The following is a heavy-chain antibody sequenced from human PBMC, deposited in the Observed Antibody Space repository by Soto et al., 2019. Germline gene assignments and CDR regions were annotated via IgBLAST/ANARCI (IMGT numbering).Heavy chain of an antibody. CDR3: ARRYCISTSCHYYGMDV. CDR2: IIPMFGTA. J-gene: IGHJ6*02. V-gene: IGHV1-69*13. D-gene: IGHD2-2*01. CDR1: GGTISTNT. Sequence: GTSVKLSCKDSGGTISTNTINWVRQAPEQGLEWMGGIIPMFGTANYAQKFQGRVTITADESTSTAYMELSSLRSEDTAVYYCARRYCISTSCHYYGMDVWGQGTTVTVSS.